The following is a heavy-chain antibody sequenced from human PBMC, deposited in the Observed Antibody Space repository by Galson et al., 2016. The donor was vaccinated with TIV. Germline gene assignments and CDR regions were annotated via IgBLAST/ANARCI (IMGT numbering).Heavy chain of an antibody. Sequence: SLRLSCAASGFTFSSYWMSWVRQAPGKGLEWVANIKQNGSEKYYVDSVKGRFTISRDNAKNSLYLQMNILRAEDTAVYYCATSISTSGAFDYWGQGTLVTVSA. V-gene: IGHV3-7*03. CDR2: IKQNGSEK. J-gene: IGHJ4*02. D-gene: IGHD5-12*01. CDR1: GFTFSSYW. CDR3: ATSISTSGAFDY.